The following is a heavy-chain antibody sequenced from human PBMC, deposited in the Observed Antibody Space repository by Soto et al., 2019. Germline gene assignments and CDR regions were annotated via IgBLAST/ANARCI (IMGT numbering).Heavy chain of an antibody. J-gene: IGHJ4*02. CDR3: AKVLSGGHLDY. CDR1: GVSINNYY. CDR2: IYYTGST. D-gene: IGHD6-25*01. Sequence: KASETLSLTCTVSGVSINNYYWTWIRQPPGKRLEWIGAIYYTGSTTYNPSLRSRVTFSVDTSKNQFSLSLTSVTAADTAVYFCAKVLSGGHLDYWGQGTLVTVSS. V-gene: IGHV4-59*01.